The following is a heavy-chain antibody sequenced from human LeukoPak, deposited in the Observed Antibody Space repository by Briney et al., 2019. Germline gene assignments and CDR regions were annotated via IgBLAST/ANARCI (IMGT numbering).Heavy chain of an antibody. V-gene: IGHV3-9*01. CDR2: ISWNSGSI. J-gene: IGHJ4*02. Sequence: GGSLRLSCAASGFTFDDYAMHWVRQAPGKGLEWVSGISWNSGSIGYADSVKGRFTISRDNAKNSLYLQMNSLRAEDTAVYYCAKDYHKDYWGQGTLVTVSS. CDR1: GFTFDDYA. CDR3: AKDYHKDY.